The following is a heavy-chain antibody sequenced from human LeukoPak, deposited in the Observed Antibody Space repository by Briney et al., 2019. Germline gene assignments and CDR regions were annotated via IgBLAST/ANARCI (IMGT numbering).Heavy chain of an antibody. D-gene: IGHD3-10*01. Sequence: SETLSLTCAVYGGSFSGYYWSWIRQPPGKGLEWIGEITHSGSTNYNPSLKSRVTISVDTSKNQYSLKLSSVTAADTAVYYCAREANTMVRGVMGDYWGQGTLVTVSS. CDR2: ITHSGST. CDR1: GGSFSGYY. V-gene: IGHV4-34*01. J-gene: IGHJ4*02. CDR3: AREANTMVRGVMGDY.